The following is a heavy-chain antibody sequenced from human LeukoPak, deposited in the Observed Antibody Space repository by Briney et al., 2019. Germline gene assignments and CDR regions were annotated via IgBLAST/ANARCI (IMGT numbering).Heavy chain of an antibody. D-gene: IGHD6-19*01. CDR2: IIPIFGTA. CDR1: GGTFSSYA. J-gene: IGHJ4*02. Sequence: GASVKVSCKASGGTFSSYAISWVRQAPGQVLDWMGGIIPIFGTANYAQKFQGRVTITTDESTSTAYMELSSLRSEDTAVYYCIRSIAVAGNFGYWGQGTLVTVSS. CDR3: IRSIAVAGNFGY. V-gene: IGHV1-69*05.